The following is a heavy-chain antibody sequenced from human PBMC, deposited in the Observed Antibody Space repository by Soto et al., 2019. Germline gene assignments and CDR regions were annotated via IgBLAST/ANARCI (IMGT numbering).Heavy chain of an antibody. J-gene: IGHJ3*02. CDR2: IYDSGRA. D-gene: IGHD1-26*01. V-gene: IGHV4-31*03. Sequence: TLSISCIVSGDSASSGGSYGSWVRQHPGRGLEWIGFIYDSGRAYYNPSLKSRVIVSVDTSQNQFSLKLSSVTAADTAVYYCERDNPSFLEANAFDIWGPGRMVTVS. CDR1: GDSASSGGSY. CDR3: ERDNPSFLEANAFDI.